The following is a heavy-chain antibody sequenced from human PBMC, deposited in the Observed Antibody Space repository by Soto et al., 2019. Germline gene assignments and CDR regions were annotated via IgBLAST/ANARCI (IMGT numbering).Heavy chain of an antibody. CDR1: GFTFSSYA. Sequence: EVQLLESGGGLVQPGGSLRLSCAASGFTFSSYAMSWVRQAPGKGLEWVSAISGSGGSTYYADSVKGRFTISRDNSKNTLYLQMHRLRAEDTSVYYCAKDLSHSSSSGYWGQGTLVTVSS. V-gene: IGHV3-23*01. D-gene: IGHD6-6*01. CDR2: ISGSGGST. J-gene: IGHJ4*02. CDR3: AKDLSHSSSSGY.